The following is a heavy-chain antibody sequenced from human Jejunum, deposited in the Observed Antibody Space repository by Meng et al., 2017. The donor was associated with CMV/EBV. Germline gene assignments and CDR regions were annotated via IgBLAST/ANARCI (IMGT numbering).Heavy chain of an antibody. J-gene: IGHJ4*02. CDR2: VTPSGTA. Sequence: ASFSDNYWGWIRQSPGNELEWLGAVTPSGTATYNPSLEGRVTISRDTSKNQFSLRLTSVTVEDTAVYYCAGAPPVAAPGSYFDSWGQGAQVTVSS. CDR1: ASFSDNY. D-gene: IGHD1-14*01. V-gene: IGHV4-34*01. CDR3: AGAPPVAAPGSYFDS.